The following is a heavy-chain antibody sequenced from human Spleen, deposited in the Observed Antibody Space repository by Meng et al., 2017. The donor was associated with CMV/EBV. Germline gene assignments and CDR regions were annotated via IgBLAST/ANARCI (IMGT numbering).Heavy chain of an antibody. CDR3: ARDAGY. J-gene: IGHJ4*02. CDR1: GGSIRSGGFY. CDR2: MYNSGST. V-gene: IGHV4-39*07. Sequence: TLSLSCTVFGGSIRSGGFYWNWIRQPPGKGLEWIGSMYNSGSTHYNPSLKSRVTISIDTPKNQFSLRLTSVTAADTAVYYCARDAGYWGQGTLVTVSS.